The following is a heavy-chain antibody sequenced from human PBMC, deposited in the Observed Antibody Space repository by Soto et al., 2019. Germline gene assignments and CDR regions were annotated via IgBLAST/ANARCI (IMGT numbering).Heavy chain of an antibody. V-gene: IGHV3-21*01. D-gene: IGHD2-2*01. CDR1: GCTFSEYS. Sequence: EVEVVESGGGLVKPGGSLRLSCAASGCTFSEYSFLWVRQAPGKGLEWLSFIANGDNHIFYSDSVKGRFTISRDNAKNSVYLQLNSLRADDSAVYYCARENGHCTDACNRGAFDIWGQGTMVTVSS. CDR3: ARENGHCTDACNRGAFDI. CDR2: IANGDNHI. J-gene: IGHJ3*02.